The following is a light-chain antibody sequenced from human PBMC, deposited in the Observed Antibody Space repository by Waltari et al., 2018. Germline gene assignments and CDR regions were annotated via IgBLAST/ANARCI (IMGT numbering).Light chain of an antibody. CDR2: DDS. V-gene: IGLV3-21*02. Sequence: SYVLTQPPPASVAPGQTARTPCAGPSIGTTRVHWYQQKPGQAPEGVGYDDSDRASGIPDRFSGSTSGNAATLTISRVEVGDEADYYCQVWDSGSNDRLFGGGTRLTVL. J-gene: IGLJ2*01. CDR1: SIGTTR. CDR3: QVWDSGSNDRL.